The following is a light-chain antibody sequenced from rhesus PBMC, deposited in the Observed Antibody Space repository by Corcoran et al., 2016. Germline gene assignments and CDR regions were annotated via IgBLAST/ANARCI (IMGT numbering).Light chain of an antibody. CDR2: RNN. CDR1: SSNVGNQG. V-gene: IGLV10-114*01. J-gene: IGLJ6*01. Sequence: QAGLTQPPSVSKGLRQTATLTCTGNSSNVGNQGAAWLQQHQGHPPKLLSYRNNNRPSGISERFSASRSGNTASLTITGLQPEDEADYYCSAWDSSLSAHVFGSGTKLIVL. CDR3: SAWDSSLSAHV.